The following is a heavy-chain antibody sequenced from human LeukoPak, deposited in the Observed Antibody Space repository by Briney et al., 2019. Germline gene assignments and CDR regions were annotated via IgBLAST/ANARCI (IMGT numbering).Heavy chain of an antibody. V-gene: IGHV3-7*01. J-gene: IGHJ6*03. CDR3: ARDEYQLLFFYYYYYMDV. Sequence: GGSLRLSCAASGFTFSSYSMNWVRQAPGKGLEWVANIKQDGSEKYYVDSVKGRFTISRDNAKNSLYLQMNSLRAEDTAVYYCARDEYQLLFFYYYYYMDVWGKGTTVTVSS. CDR1: GFTFSSYS. D-gene: IGHD2-2*01. CDR2: IKQDGSEK.